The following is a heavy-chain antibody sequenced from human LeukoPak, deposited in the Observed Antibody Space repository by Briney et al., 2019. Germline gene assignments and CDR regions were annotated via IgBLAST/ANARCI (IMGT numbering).Heavy chain of an antibody. Sequence: GGSLRLSCAASGFIFSSYGMHWVRQAPGKGLEWVAVISYDGSHKYYADSVKGRFTISRENSKNTLYLQMNSLRAEDTAVYYCAKEFYSSGWYWSFDYWGQGTLVTVSS. V-gene: IGHV3-30*18. CDR3: AKEFYSSGWYWSFDY. CDR2: ISYDGSHK. CDR1: GFIFSSYG. J-gene: IGHJ4*02. D-gene: IGHD6-19*01.